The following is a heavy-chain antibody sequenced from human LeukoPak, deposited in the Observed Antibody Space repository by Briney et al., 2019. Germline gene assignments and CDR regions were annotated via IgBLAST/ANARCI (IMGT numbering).Heavy chain of an antibody. V-gene: IGHV4-30-4*01. CDR3: ARLRAAAGLYYFDY. D-gene: IGHD6-13*01. CDR2: IYHSGAS. Sequence: SETLSLTCTVSGDSISSGASYWSWIRRPPGEGLEWIGYIYHSGASYYNPSLKSRVTISVDTSKNQFSLKLSSVTAADTAVYYCARLRAAAGLYYFDYWGQGTLVTVSS. J-gene: IGHJ4*02. CDR1: GDSISSGASY.